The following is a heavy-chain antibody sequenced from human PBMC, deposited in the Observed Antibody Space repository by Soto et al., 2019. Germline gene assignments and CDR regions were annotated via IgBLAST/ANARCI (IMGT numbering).Heavy chain of an antibody. Sequence: GGSLRLSCAASGITISNYLMSWVRQAPGKGLDWVSAISGSGGSTYYADSVKGRFTISRDNSKNTLYLQMNSLRAEDTAVYYCAKASVPKTYYYDSSGCYFDYWGQGTLVTVSS. CDR3: AKASVPKTYYYDSSGCYFDY. J-gene: IGHJ4*02. V-gene: IGHV3-23*01. CDR1: GITISNYL. D-gene: IGHD3-22*01. CDR2: ISGSGGST.